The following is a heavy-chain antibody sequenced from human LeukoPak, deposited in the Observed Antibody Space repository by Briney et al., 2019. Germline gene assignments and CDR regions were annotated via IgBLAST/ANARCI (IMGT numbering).Heavy chain of an antibody. V-gene: IGHV3-30*03. Sequence: PGRSLRLSCAASRFAFSSYVMHWVRQAPGKGLDWVAGISYDGSDKYYADSVKGRFTISRDNSKTTLYLQMNSLRAEDTAVYYCARDSQPGLAAAGTWDLHRWGQGTLVTVSS. J-gene: IGHJ1*01. CDR3: ARDSQPGLAAAGTWDLHR. CDR2: ISYDGSDK. D-gene: IGHD6-13*01. CDR1: RFAFSSYV.